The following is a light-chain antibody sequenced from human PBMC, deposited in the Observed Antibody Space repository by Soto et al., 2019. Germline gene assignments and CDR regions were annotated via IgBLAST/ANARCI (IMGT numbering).Light chain of an antibody. J-gene: IGLJ2*01. CDR3: YSAADNKGV. CDR1: VLAKKY. Sequence: SYELTQPSSVSXSPXXXXXITCSGDVLAKKYARWFQQKPGQAPVLVIYKDSERPSGIPERFSGSSSGTTVTLTISGAQVEDEADYYCYSAADNKGVFGGGTKLTVL. V-gene: IGLV3-27*01. CDR2: KDS.